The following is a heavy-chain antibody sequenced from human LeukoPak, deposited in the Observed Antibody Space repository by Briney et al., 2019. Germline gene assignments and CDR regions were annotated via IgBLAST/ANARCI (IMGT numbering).Heavy chain of an antibody. CDR1: GYTLTELS. D-gene: IGHD2-15*01. V-gene: IGHV1-24*01. J-gene: IGHJ6*02. CDR3: ATDSGRYCSGGSCYSLYYYYGMDV. CDR2: FDPEDGET. Sequence: ASVKVSCKVSGYTLTELSMHWVRQAPGKGLEWMGGFDPEDGETIYAQKFQGRVTMTEDTSTDTAYMELSSLRSEDTAVYYCATDSGRYCSGGSCYSLYYYYGMDVWGQGTTVTVSS.